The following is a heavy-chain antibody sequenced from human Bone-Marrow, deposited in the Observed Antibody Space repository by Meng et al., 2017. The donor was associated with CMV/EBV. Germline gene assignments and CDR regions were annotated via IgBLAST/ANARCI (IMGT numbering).Heavy chain of an antibody. CDR3: ARDHGPAAISYYGMDV. V-gene: IGHV1-18*01. J-gene: IGHJ6*02. CDR2: ISAYNGNT. D-gene: IGHD2-2*01. CDR1: GYTFTSYG. Sequence: ASVKVSCKASGYTFTSYGISWVRQAPGQGLEWMGWISAYNGNTNYAQKFQGRVTITADKSTSTAYMELSSLRSEDTAVYYCARDHGPAAISYYGMDVWGQGTTVTVSS.